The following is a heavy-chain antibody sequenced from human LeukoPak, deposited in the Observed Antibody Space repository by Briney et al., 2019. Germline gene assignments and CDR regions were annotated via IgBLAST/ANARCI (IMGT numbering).Heavy chain of an antibody. V-gene: IGHV3-30*04. D-gene: IGHD3-22*01. J-gene: IGHJ4*02. CDR2: ISYDGSNK. CDR3: ARSIHDSSVILDY. CDR1: GFTFSSYA. Sequence: GGSLRLSCAASGFTFSSYAMHWVRQAPGKGLEWVAVISYDGSNKYYADSVKGRFTISRDNAKNSLYLQMNSLRAEDTAVYYCARSIHDSSVILDYWGQGTLVTVSS.